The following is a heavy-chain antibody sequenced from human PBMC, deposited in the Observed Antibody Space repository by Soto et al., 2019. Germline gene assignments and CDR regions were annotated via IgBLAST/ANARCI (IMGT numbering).Heavy chain of an antibody. V-gene: IGHV1-46*01. J-gene: IGHJ4*02. CDR2: INASSGNT. Sequence: ASVKVSCKASGYTFTSYYMHWVRQAPGQGLEWMGIINASSGNTSYSQKFQGRVTITRDTSTSTAYMELSSLRSEDTAVYYCARDLYYDFWSGYYLDYWGQGTLVTVSS. CDR3: ARDLYYDFWSGYYLDY. CDR1: GYTFTSYY. D-gene: IGHD3-3*01.